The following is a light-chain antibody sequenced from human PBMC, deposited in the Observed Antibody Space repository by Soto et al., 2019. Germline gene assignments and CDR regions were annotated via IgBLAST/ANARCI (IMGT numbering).Light chain of an antibody. CDR2: DAS. J-gene: IGKJ2*01. CDR1: HDIKNY. Sequence: DIQMTQSPSSLSASVGDRVTITCQASHDIKNYLNWYQQKPGRAPKLLIYDASYLEIGVPSRFSGDGCATYFSLTISCLQPEDVATYYCQHYDRLPYTFGQGTKLEIK. V-gene: IGKV1-33*01. CDR3: QHYDRLPYT.